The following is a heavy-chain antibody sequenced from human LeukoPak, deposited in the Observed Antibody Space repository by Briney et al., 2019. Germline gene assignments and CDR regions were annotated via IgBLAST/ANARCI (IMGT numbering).Heavy chain of an antibody. D-gene: IGHD3-9*01. CDR2: IIPIFGTA. V-gene: IGHV1-69*05. CDR3: AKEVIYSSLVIVGPNWFDP. Sequence: SVKVSCKASGGTFSSYAISWVRQAPGQGLEWMGGIIPIFGTANYAQKFQGRVTITTDESTSTAYMELSSLRSEDTAVYYCAKEVIYSSLVIVGPNWFDPWGQGTLVTVSS. J-gene: IGHJ5*02. CDR1: GGTFSSYA.